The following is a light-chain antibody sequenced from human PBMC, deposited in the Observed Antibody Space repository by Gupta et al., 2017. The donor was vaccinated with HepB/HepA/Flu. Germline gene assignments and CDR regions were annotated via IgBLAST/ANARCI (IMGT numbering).Light chain of an antibody. CDR3: SSYTTSETRV. V-gene: IGLV2-14*03. J-gene: IGLJ2*01. CDR1: HTDIGTYNY. Sequence: QSDLTQPASVSGSPGQSLTMSCTGTHTDIGTYNYVCWYQQQSGKAPRLLIYDVHNRPSGVSNRFSGSKSGNTASLTVSGLQAEDEGDYYCSSYTTSETRVFGGGTKLTVL. CDR2: DVH.